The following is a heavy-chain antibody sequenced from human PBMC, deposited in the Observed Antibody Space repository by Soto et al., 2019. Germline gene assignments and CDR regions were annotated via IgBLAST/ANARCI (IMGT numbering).Heavy chain of an antibody. CDR1: ECAVIGGP. D-gene: IGHD5-18*01. Sequence: PGGSLRLCVAACECAVIGGPRSCVRQAPGKGLQWVSGISGSGGSTLYADSVKGRFTVSRDNSKNTLFLQMNSLRAEDTAVYYCAKDPQEWIQSRFDYWGQGTLVTVSS. J-gene: IGHJ4*02. CDR2: ISGSGGST. CDR3: AKDPQEWIQSRFDY. V-gene: IGHV3-23*01.